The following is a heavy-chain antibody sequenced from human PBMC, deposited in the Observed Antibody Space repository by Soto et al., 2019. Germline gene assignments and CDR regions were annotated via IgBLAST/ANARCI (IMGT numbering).Heavy chain of an antibody. CDR2: IYYSGST. Sequence: LSLTCTVSGGSISSGGYYWSWIRQHPGKGLEWIGYIYYSGSTYYNPSLKSRVTISVDTSKNQFSLKLSSVTAADTAVYYRASGVHVVFWGGYYYGMNVWGQGNRVTVSS. CDR1: GGSISSGGYY. J-gene: IGHJ6*02. CDR3: ASGVHVVFWGGYYYGMNV. V-gene: IGHV4-31*03. D-gene: IGHD3-3*01.